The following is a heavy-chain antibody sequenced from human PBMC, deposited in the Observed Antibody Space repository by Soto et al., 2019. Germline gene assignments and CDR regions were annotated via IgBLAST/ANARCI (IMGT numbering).Heavy chain of an antibody. Sequence: PGGSLRLSCVASGFTFRNHAMTWVRQAPGKGLEWVSGISGSGTIKYYADSVRGHFIISRENAKNTLHLQMDNLRVEDTAVYYCAKEAEENEQVPIPGDKWGQGTLITFST. D-gene: IGHD3-10*01. CDR1: GFTFRNHA. CDR2: ISGSGTIK. V-gene: IGHV3-23*01. CDR3: AKEAEENEQVPIPGDK. J-gene: IGHJ4*02.